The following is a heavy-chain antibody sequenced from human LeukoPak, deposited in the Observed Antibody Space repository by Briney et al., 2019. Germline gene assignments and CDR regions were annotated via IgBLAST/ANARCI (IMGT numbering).Heavy chain of an antibody. D-gene: IGHD3-10*01. J-gene: IGHJ5*02. CDR2: IYYSGST. V-gene: IGHV4-59*01. CDR1: GGSISSYY. Sequence: SETLSLTCTVPGGSISSYYWSWSRQPPGKGLEWIGYIYYSGSTNYKPSPKSRVTMSVDTSKGQFSLKLRSVTAADTAVYYCARGGYYGSGNDFRFDPWGQGTLVTVSS. CDR3: ARGGYYGSGNDFRFDP.